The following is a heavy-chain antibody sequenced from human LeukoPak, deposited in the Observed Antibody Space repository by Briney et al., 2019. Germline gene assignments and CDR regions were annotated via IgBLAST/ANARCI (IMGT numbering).Heavy chain of an antibody. CDR1: GDPINSYY. CDR2: VYPGGSI. J-gene: IGHJ4*02. CDR3: TRSPYSGYEFDY. V-gene: IGHV4-4*07. D-gene: IGHD5-12*01. Sequence: SETLSLTCTVSGDPINSYYWTWIRQPAGKGLEWIGRVYPGGSIKYNPSLQSRVTMSVDTSKNQFSLKLTSVTAADTAVYYCTRSPYSGYEFDYWGQGTLVTVSS.